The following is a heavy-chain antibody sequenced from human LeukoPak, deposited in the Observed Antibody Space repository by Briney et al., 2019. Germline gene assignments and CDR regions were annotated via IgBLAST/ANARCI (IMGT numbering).Heavy chain of an antibody. J-gene: IGHJ5*02. CDR3: AKVPRQHDNWFDP. CDR2: ISSSSTII. V-gene: IGHV3-48*01. Sequence: GGSLRLSCAASGFTFSSYSMNWVRQAPGKGLEWVSYISSSSTIIQYADSVKGRFTISRDDAKNSLYLQMNSPRAEDTAVYYCAKVPRQHDNWFDPWGQGTLVTVSS. D-gene: IGHD6-13*01. CDR1: GFTFSSYS.